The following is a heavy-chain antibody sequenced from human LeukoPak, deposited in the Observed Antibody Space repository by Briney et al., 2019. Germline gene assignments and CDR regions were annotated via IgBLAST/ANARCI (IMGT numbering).Heavy chain of an antibody. CDR3: ASHFGSGFDY. J-gene: IGHJ4*02. Sequence: SETLSLTCTVSGGSISSYYWSWIRQPPGKGLEWIGYIYHSGSTNSNPSLKSRVTIPIDTSKNQFYLKLRSVTAADTAVYYCASHFGSGFDYWGQGTLVTVSS. D-gene: IGHD3-10*01. CDR1: GGSISSYY. V-gene: IGHV4-59*01. CDR2: IYHSGST.